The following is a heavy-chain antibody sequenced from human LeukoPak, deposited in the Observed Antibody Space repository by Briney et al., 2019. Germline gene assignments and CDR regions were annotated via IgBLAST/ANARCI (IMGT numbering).Heavy chain of an antibody. J-gene: IGHJ4*02. Sequence: ASVKVSCKASGYTFTSYDINWVRQATAQGLEWLGWINPNSGGTNYAQKFQGRVTMTRDTSISTAYMELSRLRSGDTAVYYSARGPAGSSSWTSKRHGCFDYGGQGTLVTVSS. CDR3: ARGPAGSSSWTSKRHGCFDY. D-gene: IGHD6-13*01. CDR2: INPNSGGT. CDR1: GYTFTSYD. V-gene: IGHV1-2*02.